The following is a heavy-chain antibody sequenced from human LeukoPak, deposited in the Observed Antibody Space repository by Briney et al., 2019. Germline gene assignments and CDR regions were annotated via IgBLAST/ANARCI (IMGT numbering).Heavy chain of an antibody. CDR1: GYTFTGYY. D-gene: IGHD6-6*01. J-gene: IGHJ5*02. V-gene: IGHV1-2*06. CDR2: IHPNSGGT. CDR3: ARTAYPSSSWFDP. Sequence: ASVKVSCKASGYTFTGYYIHWVRRAPGQGLEWMGRIHPNSGGTKFAQSFQGRVTLTRDTSTTTASMELSSLISNDTAVYFCARTAYPSSSWFDPWGQGTQVTVSS.